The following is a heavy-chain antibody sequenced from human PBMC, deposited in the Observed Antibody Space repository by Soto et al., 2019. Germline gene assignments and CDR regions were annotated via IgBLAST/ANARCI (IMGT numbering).Heavy chain of an antibody. CDR2: ISGSGGST. D-gene: IGHD3-3*01. V-gene: IGHV3-23*01. J-gene: IGHJ6*03. CDR3: AKSPNYDFWSGYHYYYYMDV. CDR1: GFTFSSYA. Sequence: GGSLRLSCAASGFTFSSYAMSWVRQAPGKGLEWVSAISGSGGSTYYADSVKGRFTISRDNSKNTLYLQMNSLRAEDTAVYYCAKSPNYDFWSGYHYYYYMDVWGKGTTVTVSS.